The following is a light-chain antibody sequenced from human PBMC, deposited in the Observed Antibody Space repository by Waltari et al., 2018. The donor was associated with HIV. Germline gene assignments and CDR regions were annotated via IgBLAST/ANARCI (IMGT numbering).Light chain of an antibody. CDR3: QSYDSSLSGSDV. Sequence: QSVLTQPPSVSGAPGQRVTISCTGSSSNIGAGYDVNWYQQLPGTAPKLLIYKNRNRPSVYPDRFSGSKSGTSAYLAITGLQAEDEADYYCQSYDSSLSGSDVFGTGTKVTVL. CDR2: KNR. CDR1: SSNIGAGYD. J-gene: IGLJ1*01. V-gene: IGLV1-40*01.